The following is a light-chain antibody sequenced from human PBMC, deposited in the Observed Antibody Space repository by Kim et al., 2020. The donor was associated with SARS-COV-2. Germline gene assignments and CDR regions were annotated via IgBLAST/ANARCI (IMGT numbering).Light chain of an antibody. V-gene: IGLV6-57*03. CDR1: SGSIASNY. J-gene: IGLJ2*01. CDR3: QSYDSSSVV. Sequence: GKTVTIPCPRSSGSIASNYVQWYQQRPGSAPTTVIYEDNQRPSGVPDRFSGSIDSSSNSASLTISGLKTEDEADYYCQSYDSSSVVFGGGTQLTVL. CDR2: EDN.